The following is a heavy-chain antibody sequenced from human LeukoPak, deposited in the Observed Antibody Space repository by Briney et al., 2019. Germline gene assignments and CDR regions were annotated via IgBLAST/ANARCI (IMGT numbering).Heavy chain of an antibody. CDR1: GVSISSYY. CDR2: IYYSGSN. CDR3: AIRQGVTTYWYFYL. D-gene: IGHD4-17*01. V-gene: IGHV4-59*08. Sequence: SETLSLTCTVSGVSISSYYWSWLRQPPGKGREGGGYIYYSGSNNYHPSLKTRVTMSVDTSKPQCSLKLSSGTAAGTAVYYCAIRQGVTTYWYFYLRGGGTLVTVSS. J-gene: IGHJ2*01.